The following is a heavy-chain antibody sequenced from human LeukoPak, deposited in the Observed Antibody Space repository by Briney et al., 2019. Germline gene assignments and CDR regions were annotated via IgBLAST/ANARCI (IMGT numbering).Heavy chain of an antibody. CDR3: ARGPPRGKYYYMDV. D-gene: IGHD1-1*01. CDR1: GFTFGSFD. Sequence: PGGSLRLSCAASGFTFGSFDMHWVRQPTGQGLEWVSTIGTASDTYYPGSVEGRSTLSRDNAKNSLYLQMNSLTAGDTAVYYCARGPPRGKYYYMDVWGKGTTVTVSS. CDR2: IGTASDT. J-gene: IGHJ6*03. V-gene: IGHV3-13*01.